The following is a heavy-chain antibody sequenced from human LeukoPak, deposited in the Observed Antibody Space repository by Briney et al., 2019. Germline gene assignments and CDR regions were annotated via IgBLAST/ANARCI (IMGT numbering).Heavy chain of an antibody. D-gene: IGHD5-24*01. CDR2: FDPEDGET. CDR1: GYTLTELS. V-gene: IGHV1-24*01. J-gene: IGHJ4*02. Sequence: GASVKVSCKVSGYTLTELSMHWVRQPPGKGLEWMGGFDPEDGETIYAQKFQGRVTMTEDTSTDTAYMELSSLRSEDTAVYYCATDVRPPLGDGYNLNYWGQGTLVTVSS. CDR3: ATDVRPPLGDGYNLNY.